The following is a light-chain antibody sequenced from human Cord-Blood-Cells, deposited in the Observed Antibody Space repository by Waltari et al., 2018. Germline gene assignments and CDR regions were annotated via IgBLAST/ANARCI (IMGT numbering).Light chain of an antibody. J-gene: IGKJ2*01. CDR3: QQSYSTPPET. CDR1: QSISSY. V-gene: IGKV1-39*01. CDR2: AAS. Sequence: DIQMTQSPSSLSASVGDRVTITCRASQSISSYLNWYQQKPGKAPKLLIYAASSLQSGVPSRFSVSGSGTDFTLTISSLQPEDFATYYCQQSYSTPPETFGQGTKLEIK.